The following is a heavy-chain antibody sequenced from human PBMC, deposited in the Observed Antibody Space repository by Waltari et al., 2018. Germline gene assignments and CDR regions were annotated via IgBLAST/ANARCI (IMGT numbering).Heavy chain of an antibody. V-gene: IGHV1-18*01. D-gene: IGHD3-16*01. CDR3: ARDGEYYDYVWGSSY. CDR2: ISTYNANT. Sequence: QVQLVQSGAEVKKPGASVKVSCKASGYTFTSHGISWVRQAPGQGLEWMGWISTYNANTIYAQKVQGRVTMTIDTSTNTAYMELRSLRSDDTAVYYCARDGEYYDYVWGSSYWGQGTLVTVSS. CDR1: GYTFTSHG. J-gene: IGHJ4*02.